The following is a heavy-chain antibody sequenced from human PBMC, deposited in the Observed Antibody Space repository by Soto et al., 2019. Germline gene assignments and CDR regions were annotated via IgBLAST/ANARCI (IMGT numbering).Heavy chain of an antibody. Sequence: SVKVSCKASGGTFSSYAISWVRQAPGQGLEWMGGIIPIFGTANYAQKFQGRVTITADESTSTAYMELSSLRSEDTAVYYCARGWLYYYGSGSYYYYYYGMDVWGQGTTVTFSS. D-gene: IGHD3-10*01. J-gene: IGHJ6*02. V-gene: IGHV1-69*13. CDR3: ARGWLYYYGSGSYYYYYYGMDV. CDR2: IIPIFGTA. CDR1: GGTFSSYA.